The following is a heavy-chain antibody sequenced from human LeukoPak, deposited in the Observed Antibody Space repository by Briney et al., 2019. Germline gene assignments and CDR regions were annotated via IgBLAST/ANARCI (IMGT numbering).Heavy chain of an antibody. CDR2: IIPIFGTA. CDR1: GYTFTSYY. CDR3: ATGYYYDSSGYQYYFDY. D-gene: IGHD3-22*01. Sequence: GASVKVSCKASGYTFTSYYMHWVRQAPGQGLEWMGGIIPIFGTANYAQKFQGRVTITADKSTSTAYMELSSLRSEDTAVYYCATGYYYDSSGYQYYFDYWGQGTLVTVSS. V-gene: IGHV1-69*06. J-gene: IGHJ4*02.